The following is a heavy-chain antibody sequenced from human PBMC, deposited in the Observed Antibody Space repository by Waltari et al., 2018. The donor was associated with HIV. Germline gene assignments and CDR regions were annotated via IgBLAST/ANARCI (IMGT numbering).Heavy chain of an antibody. Sequence: EVQLVESGGGLVQPGGSLRLSCAASGFTFSTYSMNWVRQAPGKGLEWVSYISSSSTTIYYADSVKGRFTISRDNAKNLLYLQMNSLRAEGTAVYYCARDKAVIQPDAFDIWGQGTMVTVSS. J-gene: IGHJ3*02. CDR2: ISSSSTTI. CDR3: ARDKAVIQPDAFDI. V-gene: IGHV3-48*04. D-gene: IGHD2-21*01. CDR1: GFTFSTYS.